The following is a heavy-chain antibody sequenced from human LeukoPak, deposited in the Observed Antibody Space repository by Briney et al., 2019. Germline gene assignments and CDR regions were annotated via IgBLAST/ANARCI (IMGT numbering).Heavy chain of an antibody. CDR2: ISGSGGST. D-gene: IGHD6-19*01. CDR1: GFTFSSYA. V-gene: IGHV3-23*01. Sequence: PGGSLRLSCAASGFTFSSYAMSWVRQAPGKGLEWVSAISGSGGSTYYADSVKGRFTISRDNSKNTLYLQMNSLRAEDTAVYYCARTYSSAWYVADEGIRFFDYWGQGTLVTVSS. J-gene: IGHJ4*02. CDR3: ARTYSSAWYVADEGIRFFDY.